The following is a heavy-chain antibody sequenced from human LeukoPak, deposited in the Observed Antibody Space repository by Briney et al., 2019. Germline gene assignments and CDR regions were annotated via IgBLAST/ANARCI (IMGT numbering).Heavy chain of an antibody. D-gene: IGHD6-19*01. CDR3: ASNSEIAVAGAWGFDY. CDR1: GGTFSSHA. CDR2: IIPIFGTA. Sequence: ASVKVSCKASGGTFSSHAISWVRQAPGQGLEWMGGIIPIFGTANYAQKFHGRVTITTDESTSTAYMELSSLRSEDTAVYYCASNSEIAVAGAWGFDYWGQGTLVTVSS. V-gene: IGHV1-69*05. J-gene: IGHJ4*02.